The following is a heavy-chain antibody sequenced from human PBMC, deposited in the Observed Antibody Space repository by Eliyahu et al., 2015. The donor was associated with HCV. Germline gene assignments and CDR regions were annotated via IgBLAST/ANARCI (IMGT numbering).Heavy chain of an antibody. CDR3: ARGARDFWSGYRYWYFDL. V-gene: IGHV4-34*01. CDR2: INHSGST. J-gene: IGHJ2*01. CDR1: GGSFXGYY. D-gene: IGHD3-3*01. Sequence: QVQLQQWGAGLLKPSETLSXTCAVYGGSFXGYYWSWIRQPPGKGLEWIGEINHSGSTNYNPSLKSRVTISVDTSKNQFSLKLSSVTAADTAVYYCARGARDFWSGYRYWYFDLWGRGTLVTVSS.